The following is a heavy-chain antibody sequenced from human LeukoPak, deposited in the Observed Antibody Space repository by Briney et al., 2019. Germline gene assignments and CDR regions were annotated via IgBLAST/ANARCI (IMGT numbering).Heavy chain of an antibody. CDR2: ISWNSGSI. Sequence: GRSLRLSCAASGFTFDDYAMHWVRQAPGKGLEWVSGISWNSGSIGYADSVKGRFTISRDNAKNSLYLQMNSLRAEDTALYYCAKSGPDAFDIWGQGTMVTVSS. V-gene: IGHV3-9*01. D-gene: IGHD3-10*01. J-gene: IGHJ3*02. CDR1: GFTFDDYA. CDR3: AKSGPDAFDI.